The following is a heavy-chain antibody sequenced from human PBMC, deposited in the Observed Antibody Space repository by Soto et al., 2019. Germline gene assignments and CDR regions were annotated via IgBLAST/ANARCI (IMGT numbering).Heavy chain of an antibody. V-gene: IGHV1-2*02. CDR1: GYTFSGYY. CDR3: ARYNWNYGYYYATDV. Sequence: ASVKVSCKASGYTFSGYYIHWLRQAPGQGLEWMGWINPNSGGTNYAQKFQGRVTVTRDTPTSTAYMELSRLTSDDTAVYYCARYNWNYGYYYATDVWGQGTTVTVSS. CDR2: INPNSGGT. J-gene: IGHJ6*02. D-gene: IGHD1-7*01.